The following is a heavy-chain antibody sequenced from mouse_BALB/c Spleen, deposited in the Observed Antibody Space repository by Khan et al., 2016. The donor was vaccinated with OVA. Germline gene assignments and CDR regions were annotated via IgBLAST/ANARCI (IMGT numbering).Heavy chain of an antibody. CDR2: ISYSGST. Sequence: EVQLVESGPGLVKPSQSLSLTCTVTGYSITSGYGWNWIRQFPGNKLEWMGYISYSGSTNYNSSLKSRISITRDTSKNQFFLQLNSVTTEATATYYCSRTARIKYWGQGTTLTVSS. J-gene: IGHJ2*01. D-gene: IGHD1-2*01. CDR3: SRTARIKY. CDR1: GYSITSGYG. V-gene: IGHV3-2*02.